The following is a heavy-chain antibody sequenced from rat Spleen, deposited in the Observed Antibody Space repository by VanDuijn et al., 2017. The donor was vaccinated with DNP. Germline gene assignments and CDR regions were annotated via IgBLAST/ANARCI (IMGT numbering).Heavy chain of an antibody. Sequence: EVQLVESGGGLVQPGRSLKLSCVASGFTFNNYWMNWIRQAPGKGLEWIGQINKDSSTIIYSPSLKDKFTISRDNAQNTLYLQMSKLGSEDTAIYYCAKGPNYGGWSDYFDYWGQGVMVTVSS. CDR1: GFTFNNYW. J-gene: IGHJ2*01. CDR2: INKDSSTI. CDR3: AKGPNYGGWSDYFDY. D-gene: IGHD1-11*01. V-gene: IGHV4-2*01.